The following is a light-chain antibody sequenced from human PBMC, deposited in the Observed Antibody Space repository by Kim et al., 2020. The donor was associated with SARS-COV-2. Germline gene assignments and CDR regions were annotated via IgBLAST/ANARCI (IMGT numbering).Light chain of an antibody. CDR1: SSNIGSNY. J-gene: IGLJ3*02. V-gene: IGLV1-47*01. CDR3: AAWDDSLSGRV. CDR2: RNN. Sequence: GKRVTISCSGSSSNIGSNYVYWYQQLPGTAPKLLIYRNNQRPSGVPDRFAGSKSGTSASLAISGLRSEDEADYYCAAWDDSLSGRVFGGGTKLTVL.